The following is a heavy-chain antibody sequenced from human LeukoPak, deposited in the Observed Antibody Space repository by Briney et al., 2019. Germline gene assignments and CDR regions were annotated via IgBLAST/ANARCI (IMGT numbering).Heavy chain of an antibody. V-gene: IGHV4-59*01. Sequence: SETLSPTCTVSGGSISSYYWSWIRQPPGKGLEWIGYIYYSGSTNYNPSLKSRVTISVDTSKNQFSLKLSSVTAADTAVYYCAGRYDSSGSFDYWGQGTLVTVSS. CDR2: IYYSGST. CDR3: AGRYDSSGSFDY. J-gene: IGHJ4*02. CDR1: GGSISSYY. D-gene: IGHD3-22*01.